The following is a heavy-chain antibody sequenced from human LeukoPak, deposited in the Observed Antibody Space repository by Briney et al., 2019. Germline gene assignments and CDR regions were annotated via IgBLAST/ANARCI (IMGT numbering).Heavy chain of an antibody. J-gene: IGHJ4*02. Sequence: SETLSLTCTVSGGSISSYYWSWIRQPAGKGLEWIGRIYTSGSTNYNPSLKSRVTISVDTSKSQFSLKLTSVTAADTAVYYCARRRASGFGELLDFWGQGTLVTVSS. CDR2: IYTSGST. CDR1: GGSISSYY. CDR3: ARRRASGFGELLDF. D-gene: IGHD3-10*01. V-gene: IGHV4-4*07.